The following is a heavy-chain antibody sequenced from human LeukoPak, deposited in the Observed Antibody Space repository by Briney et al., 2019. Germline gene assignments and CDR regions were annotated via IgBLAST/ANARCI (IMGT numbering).Heavy chain of an antibody. D-gene: IGHD6-19*01. CDR2: ILYDGSNK. CDR1: GFTFSSYA. Sequence: GGSLRLSCAASGFTFSSYAMSWVRQARGKGLQWVAVILYDGSNKYFADSVKGRFIISRDNSKNTLYLQMNSLPAEDTAVYYCARVVAGSIYNSGMDVWGQGTTVTVSS. V-gene: IGHV3-30*01. CDR3: ARVVAGSIYNSGMDV. J-gene: IGHJ6*02.